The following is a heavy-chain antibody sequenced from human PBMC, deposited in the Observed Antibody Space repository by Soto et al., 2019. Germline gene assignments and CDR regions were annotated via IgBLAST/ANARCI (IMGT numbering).Heavy chain of an antibody. V-gene: IGHV5-51*01. CDR3: ARLENSGYDLDP. D-gene: IGHD5-12*01. CDR2: IYPGDSDT. J-gene: IGHJ5*02. CDR1: GYSFTSYW. Sequence: GESLKIPCRVSGYSFTSYWSGWVRQMPGKGLEWMGIIYPGDSDTRYSPSFQGQVTISADKSISTAYLQWSSLKASDTAMYYCARLENSGYDLDPWGQGTLVTVSS.